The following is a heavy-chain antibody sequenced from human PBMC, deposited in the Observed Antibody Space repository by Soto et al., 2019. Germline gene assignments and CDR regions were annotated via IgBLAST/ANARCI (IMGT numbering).Heavy chain of an antibody. V-gene: IGHV4-4*02. J-gene: IGHJ4*02. CDR3: ARELFRGYSPAAY. Sequence: QVQLQESGPGLVKPSGTLSLTCAVSGGSVSATNWWSWIRQPPGKGLEWIGEINLSGTTNYNPSPEWRVTMSLDQSQNEVSLPLTAGTAADTAVYYCARELFRGYSPAAYCGRGTLGTVTS. D-gene: IGHD2-15*01. CDR2: INLSGTT. CDR1: GGSVSATNW.